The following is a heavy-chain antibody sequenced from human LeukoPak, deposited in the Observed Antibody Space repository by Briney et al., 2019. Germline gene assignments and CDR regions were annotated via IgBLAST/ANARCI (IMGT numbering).Heavy chain of an antibody. Sequence: GGSLRLSCAASGFTFSNYGMNWVRQAPGKGLEWVSSISSSSSYIYYADSVKGRFTISRDNAKNSLYLQMNSLRAEDTAVYYCARAMATAKDLDYWGQGTLVTVSS. CDR3: ARAMATAKDLDY. CDR1: GFTFSNYG. J-gene: IGHJ4*02. V-gene: IGHV3-21*01. D-gene: IGHD5-12*01. CDR2: ISSSSSYI.